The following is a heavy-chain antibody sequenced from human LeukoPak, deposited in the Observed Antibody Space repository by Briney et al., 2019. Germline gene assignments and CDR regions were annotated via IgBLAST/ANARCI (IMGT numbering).Heavy chain of an antibody. V-gene: IGHV3-23*01. Sequence: GASLRLSCVASGFTFSHYAMSWVRQALGKGLEWVSAITGSGTNRYYADSLKGRFTTSRDNSKNTVFLQMNSLRHEDTAIYYCVIWGDYDVLTGYYVPDYWGQGTLVTVAS. CDR3: VIWGDYDVLTGYYVPDY. J-gene: IGHJ4*02. CDR2: ITGSGTNR. CDR1: GFTFSHYA. D-gene: IGHD3-9*01.